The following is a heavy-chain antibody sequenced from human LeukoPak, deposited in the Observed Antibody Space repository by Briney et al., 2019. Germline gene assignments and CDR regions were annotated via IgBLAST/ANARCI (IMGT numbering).Heavy chain of an antibody. Sequence: GGSLRLSCAASGFTVSSNYMSWVRQAPGKGLEWVLVIYSGGNTYYADSVEGRFTMSRDNSKNTLYLQMNRLRAEDTAVYYCARGIGSQLRSGWFDPWGQGTLVTVSS. CDR2: IYSGGNT. CDR3: ARGIGSQLRSGWFDP. V-gene: IGHV3-66*01. CDR1: GFTVSSNY. J-gene: IGHJ5*02. D-gene: IGHD3-3*01.